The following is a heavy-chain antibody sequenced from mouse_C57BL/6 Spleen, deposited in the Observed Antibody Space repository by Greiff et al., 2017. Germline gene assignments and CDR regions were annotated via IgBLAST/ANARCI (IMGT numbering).Heavy chain of an antibody. Sequence: QVQLKESGAELMKPGASVKLSCKATGYTFTGYWIEWVKQRPGNGLEWIGEILPGSGSTNNNEKFKGKATFTAETSSTTAYMQLCSLTTYDSAIYFSASSYTNLYYYAMHYWGLGTSVTVSS. V-gene: IGHV1-9*01. D-gene: IGHD2-5*01. J-gene: IGHJ4*01. CDR1: GYTFTGYW. CDR2: ILPGSGST. CDR3: ASSYTNLYYYAMHY.